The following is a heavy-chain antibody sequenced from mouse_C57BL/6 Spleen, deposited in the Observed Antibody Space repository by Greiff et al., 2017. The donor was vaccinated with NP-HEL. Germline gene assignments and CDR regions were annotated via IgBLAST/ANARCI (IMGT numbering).Heavy chain of an antibody. Sequence: QVQLQQPGAELVMPGASVKLSCKASGYTFTSYWMHWVKQRPGQGLEWIGEIDPSDSYTNYNQTFKGKSTLTVAKSSSTAYMQLSSLTSEDSAVYYCARKGNYDYDVNAMDYWGQGTSVTVSS. CDR3: ARKGNYDYDVNAMDY. J-gene: IGHJ4*01. V-gene: IGHV1-69*01. D-gene: IGHD2-4*01. CDR1: GYTFTSYW. CDR2: IDPSDSYT.